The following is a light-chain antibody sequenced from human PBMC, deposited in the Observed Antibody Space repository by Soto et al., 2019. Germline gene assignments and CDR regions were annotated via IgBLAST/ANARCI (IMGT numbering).Light chain of an antibody. Sequence: EIVMTQSPATLSVSPGERATLSCRASLSVSSNLAWYQQKPGQAPRLLIYVAATRPTGIPARFSGSGSGTEFTLTISSLQSEVFAVYYCQQYNNWPPWTVGQRTKVEIK. V-gene: IGKV3-15*01. CDR2: VAA. CDR3: QQYNNWPPWT. J-gene: IGKJ1*01. CDR1: LSVSSN.